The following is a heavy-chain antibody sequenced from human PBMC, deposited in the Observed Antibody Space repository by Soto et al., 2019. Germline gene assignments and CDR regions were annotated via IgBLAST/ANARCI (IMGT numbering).Heavy chain of an antibody. V-gene: IGHV3-33*01. J-gene: IGHJ5*02. CDR3: ARDWETYYYDSSGPWGGWFDP. Sequence: GGSLRLSCAASGFTFSSYGMHWVRQAPGKGLEWVAVIWYDGSNKYYADSVKGRFTISRDNSKNTLYLQMNSLRAEDTAVYYCARDWETYYYDSSGPWGGWFDPWGQGTLVTVSS. CDR2: IWYDGSNK. CDR1: GFTFSSYG. D-gene: IGHD3-22*01.